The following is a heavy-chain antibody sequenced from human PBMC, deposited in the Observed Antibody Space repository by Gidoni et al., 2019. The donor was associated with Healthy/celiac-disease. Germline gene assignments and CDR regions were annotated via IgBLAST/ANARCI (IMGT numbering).Heavy chain of an antibody. CDR2: IWYDGSNK. CDR1: GFTSSSYG. V-gene: IGHV3-33*01. J-gene: IGHJ4*02. D-gene: IGHD2-2*01. Sequence: QVQLVESGGGVVQPGRSLRLSCAAPGFTSSSYGMHWVRQAPGKGLEWVAVIWYDGSNKYYADSVKGRFTISRDNSKNTLYLQMNSLRAEDTAVYYCARDLAGVVVVPAAIDYWGQGTLVTVSS. CDR3: ARDLAGVVVVPAAIDY.